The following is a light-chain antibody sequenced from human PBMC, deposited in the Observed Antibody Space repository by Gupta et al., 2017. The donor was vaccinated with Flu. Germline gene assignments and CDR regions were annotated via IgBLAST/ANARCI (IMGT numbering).Light chain of an antibody. CDR1: QAIGKY. CDR2: DTS. CDR3: QQYDNLPALT. Sequence: DIQMTQSPSSLSASVGDRDTITCQASQAIGKYLNWYQQKPGKAPKLLIYDTSNLETGVPSRFSGSGSGTDFTFTISSLQLEDVATYYCQQYDNLPALTFGGGTKVEIK. V-gene: IGKV1-33*01. J-gene: IGKJ4*01.